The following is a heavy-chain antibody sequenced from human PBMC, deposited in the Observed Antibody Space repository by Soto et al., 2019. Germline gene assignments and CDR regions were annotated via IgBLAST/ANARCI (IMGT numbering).Heavy chain of an antibody. J-gene: IGHJ6*03. CDR2: IIPILGIA. CDR1: GGTFSSYT. CDR3: ASLGGDYYYMDV. D-gene: IGHD3-16*01. V-gene: IGHV1-69*02. Sequence: QVQLVQSGAEVKKPGSSVKVSCKASGGTFSSYTISWVRQAPGQGLEWMGRIIPILGIANYAQKFQGRVTITADKSTSTAYMGLSSLRSEDTAVYYCASLGGDYYYMDVWGKGTTVTVSS.